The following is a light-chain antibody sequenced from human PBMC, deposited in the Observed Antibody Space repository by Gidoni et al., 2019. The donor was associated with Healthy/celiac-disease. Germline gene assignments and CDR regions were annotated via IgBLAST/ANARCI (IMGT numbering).Light chain of an antibody. J-gene: IGLJ2*01. CDR3: QSYDSGLSGSNVV. Sequence: QSVPTQPPSVSGAPGQRVTISCTGSSPNIGAGYDVHWYQQLPGTAPKRLIYGNNNRPSVVPDRFSGSKSGTSASLAITGLRAEDEADYYCQSYDSGLSGSNVVFGGGAKLTVL. CDR1: SPNIGAGYD. CDR2: GNN. V-gene: IGLV1-40*01.